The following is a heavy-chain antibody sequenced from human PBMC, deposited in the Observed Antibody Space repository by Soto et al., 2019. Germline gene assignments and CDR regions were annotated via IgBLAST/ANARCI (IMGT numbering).Heavy chain of an antibody. CDR1: GFTFSSYG. J-gene: IGHJ4*02. Sequence: EVQLLESGGGLVQPGGSLRLSCAASGFTFSSYGMTWVRQAPGKGLEWVSFSSATGAGTYYADSVKGRFTISRDNVKNTLYLQMTRLRADDTAVYYCAKDRREGGNYGFYSDFWGQGALVIVSS. CDR2: SSATGAGT. V-gene: IGHV3-23*01. CDR3: AKDRREGGNYGFYSDF. D-gene: IGHD1-7*01.